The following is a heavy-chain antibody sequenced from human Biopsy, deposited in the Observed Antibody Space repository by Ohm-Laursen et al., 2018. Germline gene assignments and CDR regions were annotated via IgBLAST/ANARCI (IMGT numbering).Heavy chain of an antibody. V-gene: IGHV4-34*01. CDR2: INHRGST. Sequence: GTLSLTWAVYGGSFSGYYWSWIRQPPGQGLEWIGEINHRGSTNYNPSLKSRVTISVDTSKNQFSLKLRSVTAADTAVYYCARAVDYYDPYYYYGLDVWGQGTLVTVSS. CDR3: ARAVDYYDPYYYYGLDV. J-gene: IGHJ6*02. CDR1: GGSFSGYY. D-gene: IGHD3-16*01.